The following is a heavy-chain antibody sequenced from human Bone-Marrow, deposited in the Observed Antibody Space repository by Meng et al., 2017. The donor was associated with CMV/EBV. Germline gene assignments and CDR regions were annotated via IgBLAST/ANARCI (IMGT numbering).Heavy chain of an antibody. J-gene: IGHJ4*02. CDR1: GYKFINYV. CDR2: ISAKNGDT. D-gene: IGHD3-10*01. Sequence: ASVKVSCKASGYKFINYVFDWVRQDPRHGLQWMGRISAKNGDTNYAPELHDRLTLTADTYTRVVYLELRRLVSDDSAIYYCAGGGGQYDFDLWGQGTLVAVSS. V-gene: IGHV1-18*01. CDR3: AGGGGQYDFDL.